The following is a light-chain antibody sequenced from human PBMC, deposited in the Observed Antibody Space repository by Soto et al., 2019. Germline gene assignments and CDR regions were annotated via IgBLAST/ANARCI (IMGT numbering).Light chain of an antibody. J-gene: IGLJ2*01. CDR2: DVS. CDR1: SSGVGGYNY. Sequence: QSALTQPASVSGSPGQSITISCTGTSSGVGGYNYVSWYQQHPGKAPKLMIYDVSNRPSGVSNRFSGSKSGNTASLTISGLQAEDEAYYYCSSYTSSSTLGVVFGGGTKLTVL. V-gene: IGLV2-14*01. CDR3: SSYTSSSTLGVV.